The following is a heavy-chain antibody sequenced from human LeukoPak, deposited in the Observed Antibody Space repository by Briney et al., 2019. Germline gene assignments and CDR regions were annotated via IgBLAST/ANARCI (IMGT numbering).Heavy chain of an antibody. CDR3: ARRQEIYYGSGSYYWFDP. J-gene: IGHJ5*02. V-gene: IGHV4-39*01. CDR2: IYYSGST. Sequence: SETLSLTCTVSGGSISSSSYYWGWIRQPPGTGLEWIGSIYYSGSTYYNPSLKSRVTISVDTSKNQFSLKLSSVTAADTAVYYCARRQEIYYGSGSYYWFDPWGQGTLVTVSS. D-gene: IGHD3-10*01. CDR1: GGSISSSSYY.